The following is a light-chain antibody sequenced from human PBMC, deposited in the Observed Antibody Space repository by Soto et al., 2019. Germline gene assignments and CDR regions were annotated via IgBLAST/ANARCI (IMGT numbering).Light chain of an antibody. Sequence: DIVMIQSPDSLAVSLGERATINCKSSQSVLYSSNNKNYLAWYRQKPGQPPKLLIYWASTRESGVPDRFSGSGSGTNFTLTSSSLQAEDVAIFYCQQYYSTPRTFGQGTKLEIK. CDR2: WAS. V-gene: IGKV4-1*01. J-gene: IGKJ2*01. CDR1: QSVLYSSNNKNY. CDR3: QQYYSTPRT.